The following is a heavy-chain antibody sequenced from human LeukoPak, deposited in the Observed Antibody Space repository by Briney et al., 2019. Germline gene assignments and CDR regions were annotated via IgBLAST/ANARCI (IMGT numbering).Heavy chain of an antibody. Sequence: ASVKVSCKASGYTFTSYDINWVRQATGQGLEWMGWISAYIGNTNYAQKLQGRVTMTTDTSTSTAYMELRSLRTDDTAVYYCARDQAPYDILTGYYINWFDPWGQGTLVTVSS. CDR2: ISAYIGNT. V-gene: IGHV1-18*01. CDR1: GYTFTSYD. J-gene: IGHJ5*02. D-gene: IGHD3-9*01. CDR3: ARDQAPYDILTGYYINWFDP.